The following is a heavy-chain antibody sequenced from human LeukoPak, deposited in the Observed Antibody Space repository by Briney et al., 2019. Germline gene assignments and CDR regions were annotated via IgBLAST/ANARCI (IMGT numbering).Heavy chain of an antibody. Sequence: GGSLRLSCAASGFTVSSNYMSWVRQAPGKGLEWVSVIYSGGSTYSVKGRFTISRDKSKNTLYLQMNSLRAEDTAVYYCASGSGSYRTPYYYMDVWGTGTTVTVSS. CDR1: GFTVSSNY. CDR2: IYSGGST. CDR3: ASGSGSYRTPYYYMDV. D-gene: IGHD3-10*01. J-gene: IGHJ6*03. V-gene: IGHV3-53*01.